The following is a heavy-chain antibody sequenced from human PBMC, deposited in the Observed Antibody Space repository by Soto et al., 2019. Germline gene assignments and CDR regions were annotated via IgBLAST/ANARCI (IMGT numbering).Heavy chain of an antibody. D-gene: IGHD6-19*01. Sequence: PGGSLRLSCAASGFTFSSYEMNWVRQAPGKGLEWVSYISSSGSTIYYADSVKGRFTISRDNAKNSLYLQMNSLRAEDTAVYYCARSSYSSGWYKEGEFDYWGQGTLVTVSS. CDR3: ARSSYSSGWYKEGEFDY. CDR1: GFTFSSYE. CDR2: ISSSGSTI. J-gene: IGHJ4*02. V-gene: IGHV3-48*03.